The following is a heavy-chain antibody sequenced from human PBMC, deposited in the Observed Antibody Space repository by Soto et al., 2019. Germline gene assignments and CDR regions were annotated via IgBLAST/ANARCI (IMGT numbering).Heavy chain of an antibody. J-gene: IGHJ4*02. V-gene: IGHV4-39*07. D-gene: IGHD3-10*01. CDR3: ARTYGRNFDY. CDR1: GGSISSSTYY. Sequence: SSETLSLTCTVSGGSISSSTYYWGWMRQPPGKGLEWIASFFISGNTNYNPSLKSRVTISVDTSKNQFSLKLSSVTAADTALYYCARTYGRNFDYWGQGTLVTVSS. CDR2: FFISGNT.